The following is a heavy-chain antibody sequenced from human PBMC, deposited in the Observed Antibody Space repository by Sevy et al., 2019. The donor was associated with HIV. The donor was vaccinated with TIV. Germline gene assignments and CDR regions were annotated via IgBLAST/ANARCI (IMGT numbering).Heavy chain of an antibody. CDR2: NIPILGTV. D-gene: IGHD6-19*01. V-gene: IGHV1-69*13. Sequence: ASVKVSCKASGGTFSSYGISWVRQAPGQGLEWMGGNIPILGTVNYAQKFQGRVTITADESTKKAYMELSSLRSEDTAVYYCARGGGNGWYYFDYWGQETLVTVSS. CDR3: ARGGGNGWYYFDY. J-gene: IGHJ4*02. CDR1: GGTFSSYG.